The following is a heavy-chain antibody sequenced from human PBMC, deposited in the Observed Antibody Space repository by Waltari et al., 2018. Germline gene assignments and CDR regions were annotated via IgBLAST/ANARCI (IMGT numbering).Heavy chain of an antibody. J-gene: IGHJ6*02. CDR3: VRGLRDIGTRGYYYYYYGMDV. Sequence: EVQLVESGGGLVQPGGSLKISCAASGVPFGGYEMNWCCPAQGKGLGWVSYIDSSGETIKYADSVKGRFTFSRDNAKSSLYLQMNSLRVEDTALYYCVRGLRDIGTRGYYYYYYGMDVWGQGTTVTVSS. D-gene: IGHD5-12*01. V-gene: IGHV3-48*03. CDR1: GVPFGGYE. CDR2: IDSSGETI.